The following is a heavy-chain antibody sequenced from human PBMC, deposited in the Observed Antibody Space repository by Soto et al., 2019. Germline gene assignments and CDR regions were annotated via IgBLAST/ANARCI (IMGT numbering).Heavy chain of an antibody. D-gene: IGHD3-22*01. CDR2: VHHSGST. Sequence: PSETLSLTCAVSGYSISSGYHWGWIRQPPGKGLEWLGSVHHSGSTYYNPSLKSRVTISVDTSKNQFSLKLSSVTAADTAVYYCARDPGYYDSSGYYGYWGQGTLVTVSS. CDR3: ARDPGYYDSSGYYGY. J-gene: IGHJ4*02. V-gene: IGHV4-38-2*02. CDR1: GYSISSGYH.